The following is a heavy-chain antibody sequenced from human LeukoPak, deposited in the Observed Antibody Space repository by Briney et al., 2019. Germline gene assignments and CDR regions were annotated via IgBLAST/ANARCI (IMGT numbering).Heavy chain of an antibody. CDR3: ARPAYCSSSNCYGFDY. D-gene: IGHD2-2*01. CDR2: IYPGDSDT. Sequence: GESLKISCKDSGYSFTSYWIGWVRQMPGKGLEWMGIIYPGDSDTRYSPSFQGQVTISADKSISTAYLQWSSLKASDTAMYYCARPAYCSSSNCYGFDYWGQGTLVTVSS. V-gene: IGHV5-51*01. J-gene: IGHJ4*02. CDR1: GYSFTSYW.